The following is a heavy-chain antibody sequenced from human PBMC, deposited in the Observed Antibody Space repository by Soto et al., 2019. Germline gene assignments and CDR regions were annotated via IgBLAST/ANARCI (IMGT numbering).Heavy chain of an antibody. D-gene: IGHD3-22*01. CDR1: GGSISTGGYY. CDR3: ARDYRPTYYYDSSGYFPPTYFDS. CDR2: ITYSAST. V-gene: IGHV4-30-4*08. J-gene: IGHJ4*02. Sequence: SETLSLTCTVSGGSISTGGYYWSWIRQHPGKGLEWIGYITYSASTNYNPSLQSRVAMSVDTSKNLFSLRLTSVTAADTAVYYCARDYRPTYYYDSSGYFPPTYFDSWGQGALVTVSS.